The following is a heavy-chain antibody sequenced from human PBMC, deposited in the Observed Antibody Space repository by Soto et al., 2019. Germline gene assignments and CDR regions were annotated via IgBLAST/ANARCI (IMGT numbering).Heavy chain of an antibody. J-gene: IGHJ6*02. CDR3: ARGVLWFGELFNSAYYYGMDV. Sequence: ASVKVSCKASGYPFTSYDINWVRQATGQGLEWMGWMNPNSGNTGYAQKFQGRVTMTRNTSISTAYMELSSLRSEDTAVYYCARGVLWFGELFNSAYYYGMDVWGQGTTVTV. CDR2: MNPNSGNT. D-gene: IGHD3-10*01. V-gene: IGHV1-8*01. CDR1: GYPFTSYD.